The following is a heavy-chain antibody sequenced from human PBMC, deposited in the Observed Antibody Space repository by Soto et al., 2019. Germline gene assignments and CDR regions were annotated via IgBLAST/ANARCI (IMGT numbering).Heavy chain of an antibody. Sequence: QVQLVQSGAEVKKPGASVKVSCKASGYTFTSYGISWVRQAPGQGLEWMGWIRAYNGNTNYAQKLQGRVTMTTDTETSTDYLELRSLTSEDKVVSYCARDLPTMDVWGQGTTVTVSS. J-gene: IGHJ6*02. V-gene: IGHV1-18*01. CDR1: GYTFTSYG. CDR3: ARDLPTMDV. CDR2: IRAYNGNT.